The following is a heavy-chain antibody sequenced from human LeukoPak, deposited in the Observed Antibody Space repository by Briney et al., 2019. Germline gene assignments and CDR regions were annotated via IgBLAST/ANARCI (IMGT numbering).Heavy chain of an antibody. D-gene: IGHD3-22*01. CDR2: IYSGGST. CDR1: GFTVSSNY. Sequence: GGSLRLSCVASGFTVSSNYMSWVRQAPGKGLEWVSVIYSGGSTHYADSVKGRFTISRDNSKNTLYLQMNSLRAEDTAVYYCARVSSWYYYDSSGEGDYWGQGTLVTVSS. CDR3: ARVSSWYYYDSSGEGDY. V-gene: IGHV3-53*01. J-gene: IGHJ4*02.